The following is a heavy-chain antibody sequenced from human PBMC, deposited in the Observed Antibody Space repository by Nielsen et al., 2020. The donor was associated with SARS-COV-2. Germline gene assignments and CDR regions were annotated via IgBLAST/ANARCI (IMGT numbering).Heavy chain of an antibody. CDR3: ARGPLLRYFDWLFDY. CDR1: GGSISSSSYH. V-gene: IGHV4-30-4*08. Sequence: SETLSLTCTVSGGSISSSSYHWSWIRQPPGKGLEWIGYIYYSGSTYYNPSLKSRVTISVDTSKNQFSLKLSSVTAADTALYYCARGPLLRYFDWLFDYWGQGTLVTVSS. J-gene: IGHJ4*02. CDR2: IYYSGST. D-gene: IGHD3-9*01.